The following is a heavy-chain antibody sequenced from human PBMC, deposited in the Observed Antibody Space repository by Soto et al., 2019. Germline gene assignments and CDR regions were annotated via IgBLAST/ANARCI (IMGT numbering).Heavy chain of an antibody. CDR1: GGSISSSSYY. V-gene: IGHV4-39*01. CDR3: ARPLNPSTYYDFDY. D-gene: IGHD3-3*01. CDR2: IYYSGST. J-gene: IGHJ4*02. Sequence: PSETLSLTCTVSGGSISSSSYYWGWIRQPPGKGLEWIGSIYYSGSTYYNPSLKSRVTISVDTSKNQFSLKLSSVTAAGTAVYYCARPLNPSTYYDFDYWGQGTQVTVSS.